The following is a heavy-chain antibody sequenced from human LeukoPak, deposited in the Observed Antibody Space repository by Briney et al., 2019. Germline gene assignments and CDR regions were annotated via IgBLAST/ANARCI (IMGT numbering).Heavy chain of an antibody. CDR1: GFTFSSYG. CDR2: ISYDGSNK. V-gene: IGHV3-30*18. J-gene: IGHJ4*02. D-gene: IGHD6-13*01. CDR3: AKDPGIAAAGTSY. Sequence: GGSLRLSCAASGFTFSSYGMHWVRQAPGKGLEWVAVISYDGSNKYYADSVRGRFTISRDNSKNTLYLQMNSLRAEDTAVYYCAKDPGIAAAGTSYWGQGTLVTVSS.